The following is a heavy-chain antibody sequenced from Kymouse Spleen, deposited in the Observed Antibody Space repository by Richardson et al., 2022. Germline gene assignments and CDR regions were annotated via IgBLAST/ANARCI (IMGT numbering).Heavy chain of an antibody. Sequence: QLQLQESGPGLVKPSETLSLTCTVSGGSISSSSYYWGWIRQPPGKGLEWIGSIYYSGSTYYNPSLKSRVTISVDTSKNQFSLKLSSVTAADTAVYYCARRYYDILTGYYHFDYWGQGTLVTVSS. V-gene: IGHV4-39*01. D-gene: IGHD3-9*01. CDR3: ARRYYDILTGYYHFDY. CDR1: GGSISSSSYY. CDR2: IYYSGST. J-gene: IGHJ4*02.